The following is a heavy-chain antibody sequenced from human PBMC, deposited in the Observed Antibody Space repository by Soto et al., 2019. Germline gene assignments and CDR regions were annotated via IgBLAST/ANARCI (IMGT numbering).Heavy chain of an antibody. D-gene: IGHD1-26*01. CDR3: ARDDGGGSGRFKFEN. CDR2: MWWHGRDK. Sequence: PVGSLRLSCAASGFTFRRYVMHWVRQAPGKGLEWVAVMWWHGRDKFYADSVKGRFTISRDNSNNTLYLQMNSLRAEDTAVYYCARDDGGGSGRFKFENWGQGTLVAVSS. J-gene: IGHJ4*02. CDR1: GFTFRRYV. V-gene: IGHV3-33*01.